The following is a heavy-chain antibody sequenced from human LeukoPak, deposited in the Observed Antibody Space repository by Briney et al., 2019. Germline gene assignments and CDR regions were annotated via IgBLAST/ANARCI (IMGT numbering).Heavy chain of an antibody. CDR3: ARGLRYYGSGSYSY. V-gene: IGHV1-8*03. CDR2: MNPNSGNT. CDR1: GYTFTSYD. D-gene: IGHD3-10*01. Sequence: ASVKVSCKASGYTFTSYDINWVRQATRQGLEWMGWMNPNSGNTGYAQKFQGRVTITRNTSISTAYMELSSLRSEDTAVYYCARGLRYYGSGSYSYWGQGTLVTVSS. J-gene: IGHJ4*02.